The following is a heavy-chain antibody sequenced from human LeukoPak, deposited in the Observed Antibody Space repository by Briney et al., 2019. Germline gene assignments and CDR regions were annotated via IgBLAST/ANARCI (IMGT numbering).Heavy chain of an antibody. J-gene: IGHJ6*03. CDR2: ISSSGSTI. D-gene: IGHD4-17*01. Sequence: KPGGSLSLSCAACGFTFSDYYMSWIRQAPGKGREWVSYISSSGSTIYYADSVKGRFTISRDNAKNSLYLQMNSLGAEDTAVYYCARDRTGRYYYYYYMDVWGKGTTVTVSS. CDR3: ARDRTGRYYYYYYMDV. V-gene: IGHV3-11*01. CDR1: GFTFSDYY.